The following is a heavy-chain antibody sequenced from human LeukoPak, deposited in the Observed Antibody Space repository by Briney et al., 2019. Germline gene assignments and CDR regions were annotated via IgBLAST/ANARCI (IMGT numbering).Heavy chain of an antibody. CDR3: ARDQVGFRYDILTGPLDY. CDR1: GFTFSSYG. D-gene: IGHD3-9*01. Sequence: GGSLRLSCAASGFTFSSYGMHWVRQAPGKGLEWVAFIRYDGSNKYYADSVKGRFTISRDNSKNTLYLQMNSLRAEDTAVYYCARDQVGFRYDILTGPLDYWGQGTLVTVSS. CDR2: IRYDGSNK. J-gene: IGHJ4*02. V-gene: IGHV3-30*02.